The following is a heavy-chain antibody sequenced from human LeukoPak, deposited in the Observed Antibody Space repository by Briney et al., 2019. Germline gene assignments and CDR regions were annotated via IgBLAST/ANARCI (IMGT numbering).Heavy chain of an antibody. Sequence: GGSLRLSCIASGFTFSSYAMNWVRQAPGKGLEWVSSISSSSSYIYYADSVKGRFTISRDNAKNSLYLQMNSLRAEDTAVYYCAKEGGYSYGYDYWGQGTLVTVSS. J-gene: IGHJ4*02. D-gene: IGHD5-18*01. CDR3: AKEGGYSYGYDY. CDR1: GFTFSSYA. V-gene: IGHV3-21*01. CDR2: ISSSSSYI.